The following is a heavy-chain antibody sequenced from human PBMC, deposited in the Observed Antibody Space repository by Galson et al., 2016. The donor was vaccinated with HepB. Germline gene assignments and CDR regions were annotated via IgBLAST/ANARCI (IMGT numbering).Heavy chain of an antibody. CDR1: GYSISSSNW. V-gene: IGHV4-4*02. CDR2: IFHTGRT. J-gene: IGHJ3*02. Sequence: SETLSLTCAISGYSISSSNWWSWVRQLPGKGLEWIGEIFHTGRTNYNPSLKSRVTMSIDKSNNHFSLKLSSMTAADTAVYYCVRDLGTDAFDIWGQGTMVTVSS. CDR3: VRDLGTDAFDI.